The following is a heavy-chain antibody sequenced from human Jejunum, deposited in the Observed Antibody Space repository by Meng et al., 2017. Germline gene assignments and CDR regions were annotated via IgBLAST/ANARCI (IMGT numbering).Heavy chain of an antibody. J-gene: IGHJ4*02. V-gene: IGHV6-1*01. CDR3: ARGWFGKLFWLVGYFDY. Sequence: SETLSLTCAISGDSVSSNSAAWNWIRQSPSRGLEWLGRTYYRSKWYNDYAGSVKSRITINPDTSKNQFSLQLNSVTPEDTAVYYCARGWFGKLFWLVGYFDYWGQGTLVTVSS. D-gene: IGHD3-10*01. CDR1: GDSVSSNSAA. CDR2: TYYRSKWYN.